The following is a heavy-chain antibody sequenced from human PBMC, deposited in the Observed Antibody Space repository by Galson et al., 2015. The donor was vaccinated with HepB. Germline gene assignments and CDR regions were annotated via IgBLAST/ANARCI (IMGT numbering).Heavy chain of an antibody. Sequence: SLRLSCAASGFTFSSYGMHWVRQAPGKGLEWVAVISYDGRNKYYADSVKGRFTISRDNSKNTLYLQMNSLRAEDTAVYYCAKDGSVYYDFWRWEDVWGQGTTVAVSS. J-gene: IGHJ6*02. CDR2: ISYDGRNK. CDR1: GFTFSSYG. D-gene: IGHD3-3*01. V-gene: IGHV3-30*18. CDR3: AKDGSVYYDFWRWEDV.